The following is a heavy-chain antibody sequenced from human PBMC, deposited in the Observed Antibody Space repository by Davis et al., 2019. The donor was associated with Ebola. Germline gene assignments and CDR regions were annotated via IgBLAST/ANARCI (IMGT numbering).Heavy chain of an antibody. D-gene: IGHD3-22*01. CDR3: ARDPPYDQGYDY. J-gene: IGHJ4*02. CDR2: TYYRSKWFV. CDR1: GDSVSSHSAA. Sequence: SQTLSLTCAISGDSVSSHSAAWNWIRQSPSSGLEWLGRTYYRSKWFVDYAVSVKSRITIIPDTSKNQFSLQLTSVTPEDTAVYYCARDPPYDQGYDYWGQGTLVTVSS. V-gene: IGHV6-1*01.